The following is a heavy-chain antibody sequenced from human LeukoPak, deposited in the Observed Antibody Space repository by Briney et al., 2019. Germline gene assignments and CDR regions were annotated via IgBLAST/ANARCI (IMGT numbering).Heavy chain of an antibody. V-gene: IGHV5-51*01. CDR3: ARRGYSYGDVQHYYYYMDV. D-gene: IGHD5-18*01. Sequence: GESLKISCKGSGYSFTSYWIGWVRQMPGKGLEWMGIIYPGDSDTRYSPSFQGQVTISADKSISTAYLQWSSLKASDTAMYYCARRGYSYGDVQHYYYYMDVWGKGTTVTVSS. J-gene: IGHJ6*03. CDR1: GYSFTSYW. CDR2: IYPGDSDT.